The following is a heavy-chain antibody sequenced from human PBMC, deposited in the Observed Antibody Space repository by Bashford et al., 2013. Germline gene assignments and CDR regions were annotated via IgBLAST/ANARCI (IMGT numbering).Heavy chain of an antibody. J-gene: IGHJ4*02. Sequence: WVRQAPGQGLEWMGIINPSGGSTSYAQKFQGRVTMTRDTSTSTVYMELSSLRSEDTAVYYCARPGGSVDTAMDASFDYWGQGTLVTVSS. V-gene: IGHV1-46*01. CDR3: ARPGGSVDTAMDASFDY. CDR2: INPSGGST. D-gene: IGHD5-18*01.